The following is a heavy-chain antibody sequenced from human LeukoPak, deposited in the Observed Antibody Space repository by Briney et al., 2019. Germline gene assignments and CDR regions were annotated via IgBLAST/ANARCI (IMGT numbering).Heavy chain of an antibody. Sequence: KPSETLSLTCTVSGGSISSYYWSWIRQPPGKGLEWIGYIYYSGSTNFNPSLKSRVTMSVDTSKNQFSLKLSSVTAADTAVYYCARETYDSSGARFDYWGQGTLVTVSS. J-gene: IGHJ4*02. CDR1: GGSISSYY. CDR3: ARETYDSSGARFDY. D-gene: IGHD3-22*01. CDR2: IYYSGST. V-gene: IGHV4-59*01.